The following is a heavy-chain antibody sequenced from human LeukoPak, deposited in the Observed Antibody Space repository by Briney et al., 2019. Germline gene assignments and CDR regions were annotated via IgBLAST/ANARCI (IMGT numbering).Heavy chain of an antibody. J-gene: IGHJ4*02. CDR2: IIPIFGTA. Sequence: ASVKVSCKASGGTFSSYAISWVRQAPGQGLEWMGGIIPIFGTANYAQKFQGRVTITADESTSTAYMELSSLRSEDTAVYYCARGGIFGVGIDYWGQGTLVTVSS. CDR3: ARGGIFGVGIDY. V-gene: IGHV1-69*13. CDR1: GGTFSSYA. D-gene: IGHD3-3*01.